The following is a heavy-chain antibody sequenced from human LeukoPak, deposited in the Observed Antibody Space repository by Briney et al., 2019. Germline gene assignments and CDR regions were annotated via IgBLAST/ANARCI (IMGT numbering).Heavy chain of an antibody. J-gene: IGHJ4*02. Sequence: ASVKVSCKASGYTFTSYYMHWVRQAPGQGLEWMGIINPSGGSTSYAQKFQGRVTMTRDTSTSTVYTELSSLRSEDTAVYYCAREVICGGDCYSIGPLDYWGQGTLVTVSS. CDR2: INPSGGST. CDR1: GYTFTSYY. V-gene: IGHV1-46*01. D-gene: IGHD2-21*02. CDR3: AREVICGGDCYSIGPLDY.